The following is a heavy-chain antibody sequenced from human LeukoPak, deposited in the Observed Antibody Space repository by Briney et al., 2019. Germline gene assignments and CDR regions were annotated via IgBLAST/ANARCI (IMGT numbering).Heavy chain of an antibody. CDR2: ISSSSSYI. CDR1: GFTFSSYS. V-gene: IGHV3-21*01. J-gene: IGHJ4*02. Sequence: GGSLRLSCAASGFTFSSYSMNWVRQAPGKGLEWVSSISSSSSYIYYADSVKGRFTISRDNAKNSLYLQMNSLRAEDTAVYYCARDADSYGGYYFDYWGQGTLVTVSS. D-gene: IGHD5-18*01. CDR3: ARDADSYGGYYFDY.